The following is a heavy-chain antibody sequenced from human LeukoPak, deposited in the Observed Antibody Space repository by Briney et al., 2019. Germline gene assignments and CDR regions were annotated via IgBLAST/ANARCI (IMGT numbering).Heavy chain of an antibody. V-gene: IGHV4-34*01. Sequence: SETLSLTCAVYGGSFSGYYWSWIRQPPGKGLEWIGEINHSGSTNYNPSLKSRVTISVDTSKNQFSLKLSSVTAADTALYYCARVRTSYYYGSGSLEDYWGQGTLVTVSS. CDR1: GGSFSGYY. J-gene: IGHJ4*02. CDR2: INHSGST. D-gene: IGHD3-10*01. CDR3: ARVRTSYYYGSGSLEDY.